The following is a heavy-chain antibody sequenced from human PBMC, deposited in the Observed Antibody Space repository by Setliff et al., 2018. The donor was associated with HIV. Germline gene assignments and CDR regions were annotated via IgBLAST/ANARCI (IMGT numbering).Heavy chain of an antibody. CDR2: INHIGST. V-gene: IGHV4-34*01. CDR1: GGSFSGYY. J-gene: IGHJ4*02. Sequence: PSETLSLTCDVYGGSFSGYYWNWIRQPPGKGLEWIGEINHIGSTNYNPSLKSRVTISVDTSKNQFSLKLSSVTAADTAVYCCSRGHRLLFYESSGYYGYWGQGTLGTVSS. CDR3: SRGHRLLFYESSGYYGY. D-gene: IGHD3-22*01.